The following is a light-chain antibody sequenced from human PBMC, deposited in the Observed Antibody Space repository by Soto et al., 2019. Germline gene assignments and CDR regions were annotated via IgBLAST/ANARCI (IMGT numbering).Light chain of an antibody. CDR3: QQLDSMPLT. Sequence: DLQGTQSPSTLYASIGDKATITYRASRSITTYVNWYQQKPGKAPKLLISIASIWQTGVPSRFSGSGSGTDFVLTISSLQPEDSATYYCQQLDSMPLTFGQGTRLEIK. J-gene: IGKJ5*01. CDR2: IAS. CDR1: RSITTY. V-gene: IGKV1-39*01.